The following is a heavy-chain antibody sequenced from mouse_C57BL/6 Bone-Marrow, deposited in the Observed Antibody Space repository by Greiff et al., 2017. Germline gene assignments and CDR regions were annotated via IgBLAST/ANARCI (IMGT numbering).Heavy chain of an antibody. J-gene: IGHJ4*01. CDR2: ISSGSSTI. CDR1: GFTFSDYG. V-gene: IGHV5-17*01. Sequence: VKLMESGGGLVKPGGSLKLSCAASGFTFSDYGMHWVRQAPEKGLEWVAYISSGSSTIYYADTVKGRFTISRDNAKNTLFLQMTSLRSEDTAMYYCARNDYDYYAMDYWGQGTSVTVSS. CDR3: ARNDYDYYAMDY. D-gene: IGHD2-4*01.